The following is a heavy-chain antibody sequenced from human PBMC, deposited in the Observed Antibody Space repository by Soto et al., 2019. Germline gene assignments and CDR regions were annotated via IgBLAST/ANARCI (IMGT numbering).Heavy chain of an antibody. CDR2: INHSGST. CDR3: ARDRGDGYNSFDS. J-gene: IGHJ4*02. D-gene: IGHD5-12*01. Sequence: PSETLSLTCAVYGGSFSGYYWSWIRQPPGKGLEWIGEINHSGSTNYNPSLKSRVTISVDTSKNQFSLKLSSVTAADTAVYYCARDRGDGYNSFDSWGQGTLVTVSS. V-gene: IGHV4-34*01. CDR1: GGSFSGYY.